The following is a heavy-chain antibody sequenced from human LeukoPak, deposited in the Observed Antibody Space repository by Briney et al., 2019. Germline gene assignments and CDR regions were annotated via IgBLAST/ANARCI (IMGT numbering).Heavy chain of an antibody. D-gene: IGHD3-22*01. V-gene: IGHV1-18*01. J-gene: IGHJ4*02. Sequence: GASVKVSCKASGYTFTSYGISWVRQALGQGLEWMGWISAYNGNTNYAQKLQGRVTMTTDTSTSTAYMELRSLRSDDTAVYYCARDQRDSSGYYYESTDYWGQGTLVTVSS. CDR1: GYTFTSYG. CDR2: ISAYNGNT. CDR3: ARDQRDSSGYYYESTDY.